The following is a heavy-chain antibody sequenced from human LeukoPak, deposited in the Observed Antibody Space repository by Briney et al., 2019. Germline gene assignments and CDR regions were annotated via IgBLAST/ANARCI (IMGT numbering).Heavy chain of an antibody. Sequence: ASVKVSCKTSGYTFSSYAIHWARPAPGHRLEWMGWINAGNANTKYSQKLQGRVTITRDTSASTAYMELSSLRSEDTAVYYCARGYCSSTSCQYYFDYWGQGTLVTVSS. CDR1: GYTFSSYA. CDR3: ARGYCSSTSCQYYFDY. D-gene: IGHD2-2*01. V-gene: IGHV1-3*01. J-gene: IGHJ4*02. CDR2: INAGNANT.